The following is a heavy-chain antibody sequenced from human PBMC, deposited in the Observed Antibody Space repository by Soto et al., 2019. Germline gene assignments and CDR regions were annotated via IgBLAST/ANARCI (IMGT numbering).Heavy chain of an antibody. Sequence: ASVKVSCKASGYTFTSYDINWVRQATGQGLEWMGWMNPNSGNTGYAQKFQGRVTMTRNTSISTAYMELSSLRSEDTAVYYCARGGYCSGGSCWPLDYWGQGTLVTVSS. CDR3: ARGGYCSGGSCWPLDY. CDR1: GYTFTSYD. J-gene: IGHJ4*02. CDR2: MNPNSGNT. D-gene: IGHD2-15*01. V-gene: IGHV1-8*01.